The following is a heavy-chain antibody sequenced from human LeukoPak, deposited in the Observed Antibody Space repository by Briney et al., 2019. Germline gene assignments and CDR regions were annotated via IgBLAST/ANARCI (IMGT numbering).Heavy chain of an antibody. CDR1: GGSISNSSYY. J-gene: IGHJ5*02. CDR3: ARDRYWFDP. V-gene: IGHV4-61*01. CDR2: IYYSGST. Sequence: SETLSLTCTVSGGSISNSSYYWGWIRQPPGTGLEWIGYIYYSGSTNYNPSLKSRVTISVDTSKNQFSLKLSSVTAADTAVYYCARDRYWFDPWGQGTLVTVSS.